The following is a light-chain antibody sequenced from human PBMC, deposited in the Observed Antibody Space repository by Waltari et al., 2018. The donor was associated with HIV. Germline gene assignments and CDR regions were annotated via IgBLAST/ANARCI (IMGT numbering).Light chain of an antibody. CDR3: LLKIGSNTPI. CDR2: EVS. V-gene: IGLV2-14*01. Sequence: QSALTQPASVSGSPGQSIPISCTVSISHIGDSDSVSWYQQYPGKVPKLVIYEVSNRPSGVSDRFSGSKSGNTASLAISGLQAEDEADYYCLLKIGSNTPIFGGGTKLTVL. CDR1: ISHIGDSDS. J-gene: IGLJ2*01.